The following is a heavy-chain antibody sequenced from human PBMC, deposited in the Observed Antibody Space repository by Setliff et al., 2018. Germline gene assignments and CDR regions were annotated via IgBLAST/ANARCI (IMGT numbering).Heavy chain of an antibody. D-gene: IGHD2-15*01. J-gene: IGHJ4*02. CDR2: IIPMFRSG. Sequence: GASVKVSCKASGYIFAGYYMHWVRQTPGQGLEWMGGIIPMFRSGNYAQRFQGRVTITADESTSTAYMELSSLRSDDTAVYYCARDGAYCSGGSCYSFDYWGQGTLVTVSS. CDR3: ARDGAYCSGGSCYSFDY. V-gene: IGHV1-69*13. CDR1: GYIFAGYY.